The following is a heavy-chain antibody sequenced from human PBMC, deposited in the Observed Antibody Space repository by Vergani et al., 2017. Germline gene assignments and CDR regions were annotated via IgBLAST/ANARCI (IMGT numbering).Heavy chain of an antibody. CDR1: GGSISSYY. CDR3: ARARRIYCSGGSCYEVYYYYMDV. D-gene: IGHD2-15*01. J-gene: IGHJ6*03. Sequence: QVQLQESGPGLVKPSETLSLTCTVSGGSISSYYWSWIRQPPGKGLEWIGYIYYSGSTNYNPSLKSRVTISVDTSKNQFSLKLSSVTAADTAVYYCARARRIYCSGGSCYEVYYYYMDVWGKGTTVTVSS. CDR2: IYYSGST. V-gene: IGHV4-59*01.